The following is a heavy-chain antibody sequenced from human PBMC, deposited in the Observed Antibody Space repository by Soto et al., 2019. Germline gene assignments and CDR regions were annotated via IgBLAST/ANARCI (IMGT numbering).Heavy chain of an antibody. D-gene: IGHD2-15*01. CDR2: INPNSGGT. V-gene: IGHV1-2*02. Sequence: ASVKVSCKASGYTFTGYYMHWVRQAPGQGLEWMGWINPNSGGTNYAQKFQGRVTMTRDTSISTAYMELNRLRSDDTAVYYCARERGDCSGGSCYSKGSRGAFDIWGQGTMVTV. J-gene: IGHJ3*02. CDR3: ARERGDCSGGSCYSKGSRGAFDI. CDR1: GYTFTGYY.